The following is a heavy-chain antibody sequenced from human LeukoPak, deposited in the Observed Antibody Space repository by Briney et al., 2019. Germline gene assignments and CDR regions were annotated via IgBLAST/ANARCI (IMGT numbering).Heavy chain of an antibody. V-gene: IGHV1-18*04. D-gene: IGHD6-13*01. CDR1: GYTFTSYG. J-gene: IGHJ5*02. Sequence: ASVKVSCKASGYTFTSYGISWVRQAPGQGLEWMGWISAYNGNTNYAQKLQGRVTMTTDTSTSTAYMELSRLRSDDTAVYYCASSSSWDSAWFDPWGQGTLVTVSS. CDR2: ISAYNGNT. CDR3: ASSSSWDSAWFDP.